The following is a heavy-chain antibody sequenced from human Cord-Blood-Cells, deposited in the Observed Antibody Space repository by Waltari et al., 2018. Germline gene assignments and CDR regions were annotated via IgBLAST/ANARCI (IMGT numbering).Heavy chain of an antibody. CDR2: INHSGST. CDR3: ARGGSDYYGSGSYLHFDY. V-gene: IGHV4-34*01. D-gene: IGHD3-10*01. CDR1: GGSFSGYS. J-gene: IGHJ4*02. Sequence: QVQLQQWGAGLLKPSEPLSLTCAVYGGSFSGYSWSWIRQPPGKWLEWIGEINHSGSTNYNPSLKSRVTISVDTSKNQFSLKLSSVTAADTAVYYCARGGSDYYGSGSYLHFDYWGQGTLVTVSS.